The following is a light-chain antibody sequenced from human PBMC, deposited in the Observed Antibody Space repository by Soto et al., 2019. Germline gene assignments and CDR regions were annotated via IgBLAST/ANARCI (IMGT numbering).Light chain of an antibody. CDR1: QSVSNNY. Sequence: EIVLAQSPGTLSLSPVERATLSCRASQSVSNNYLAWYQQKPGQAPRLLIYGASNRATGIPDRFSGSGSGTDFTLTISRLEPEDFAVYYCQQYAVSPITFGQGTRLEIK. J-gene: IGKJ5*01. V-gene: IGKV3-20*01. CDR2: GAS. CDR3: QQYAVSPIT.